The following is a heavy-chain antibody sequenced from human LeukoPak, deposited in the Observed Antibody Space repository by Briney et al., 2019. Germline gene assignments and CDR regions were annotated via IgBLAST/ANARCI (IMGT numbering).Heavy chain of an antibody. CDR3: ARKGRSNTAMTMGDYYYYYMDV. Sequence: ASVKVSCKASGYTFSNYYLHWVRQAPGQGLEWMGIINPSGGSTSYAQKFQGRVTMTRDTSTSTVYMELSSLRSEDTAVYYCARKGRSNTAMTMGDYYYYYMDVWGKGTTVTISS. J-gene: IGHJ6*03. CDR2: INPSGGST. V-gene: IGHV1-46*01. D-gene: IGHD5-18*01. CDR1: GYTFSNYY.